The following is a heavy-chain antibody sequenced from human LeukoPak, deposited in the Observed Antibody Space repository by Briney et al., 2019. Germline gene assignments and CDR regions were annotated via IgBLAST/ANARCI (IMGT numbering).Heavy chain of an antibody. CDR3: ANGDGFDY. CDR1: GFTFSTYW. J-gene: IGHJ4*02. V-gene: IGHV3-7*01. Sequence: GGSLRLSCATSGFTFSTYWMSWARQAPGKGLEWVANIKQDGSETYYADSVKGRFTIFRDNAKNSLYLQMDSLRVEDTAVYYCANGDGFDYWGQGTLVIVSS. D-gene: IGHD5-24*01. CDR2: IKQDGSET.